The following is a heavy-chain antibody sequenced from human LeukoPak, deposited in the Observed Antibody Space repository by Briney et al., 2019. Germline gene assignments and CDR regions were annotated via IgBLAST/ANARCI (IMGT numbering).Heavy chain of an antibody. J-gene: IGHJ5*02. Sequence: ASVKVSCKASGYTFTGYYMHWVRQAPGQGLEWMGWINPNSGGTNYAQKIQGRVTMTRDTSISTAYMELSRLRSDDTAVYYCARGIWFGELLYGDNWFDPWGQGTLVTVSS. CDR1: GYTFTGYY. V-gene: IGHV1-2*02. CDR2: INPNSGGT. D-gene: IGHD3-10*01. CDR3: ARGIWFGELLYGDNWFDP.